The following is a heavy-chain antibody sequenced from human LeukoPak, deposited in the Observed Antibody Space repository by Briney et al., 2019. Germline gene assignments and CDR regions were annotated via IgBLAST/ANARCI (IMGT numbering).Heavy chain of an antibody. CDR3: ARHTYYYYGMDV. J-gene: IGHJ6*02. CDR2: IYYSGST. V-gene: IGHV4-59*08. CDR1: GGSISSYY. Sequence: PSETLSLTCTVSGGSISSYYWSWIRQPPGKGLEWIGYIYYSGSTNYNPSLKSRVTISVDTSKNQFSLKLSSVTAADTAVYYCARHTYYYYGMDVWGQGTTVTVSS.